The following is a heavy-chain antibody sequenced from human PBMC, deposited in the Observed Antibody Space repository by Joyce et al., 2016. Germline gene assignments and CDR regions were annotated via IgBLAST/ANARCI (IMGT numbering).Heavy chain of an antibody. CDR3: ARGKYTAFDI. Sequence: QVQLQQSGPGLVKPSQTLSLTCAISGDSVSNNVVGWNWIRQSPSSGLEWLGRIFSSSTYDAVSVQGRITINSVTSKNQFSLQLNSVTPEDAAVYYCARGKYTAFDIWGQGTRVTVSS. CDR1: GDSVSNNVVG. CDR2: IFSSST. J-gene: IGHJ3*02. D-gene: IGHD3-10*01. V-gene: IGHV6-1*01.